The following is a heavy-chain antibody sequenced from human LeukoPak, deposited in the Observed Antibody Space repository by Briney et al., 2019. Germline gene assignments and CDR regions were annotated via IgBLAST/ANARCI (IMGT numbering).Heavy chain of an antibody. Sequence: ASVKVSCKASGYTFTSYGISWVRQAPGQGLEWMGWISAYNGNTNYAQKLQGRVTMTTDTSTSTAYMELRSLRSDDTAVYYCARDPRVFSGSFGPLGSPDGYYFDYWGQGTLVTVSS. V-gene: IGHV1-18*01. CDR1: GYTFTSYG. J-gene: IGHJ4*02. CDR3: ARDPRVFSGSFGPLGSPDGYYFDY. D-gene: IGHD1-26*01. CDR2: ISAYNGNT.